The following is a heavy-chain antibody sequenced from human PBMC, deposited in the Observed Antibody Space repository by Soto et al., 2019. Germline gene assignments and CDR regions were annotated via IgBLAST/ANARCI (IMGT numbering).Heavy chain of an antibody. CDR3: ARGLSYGEVGRDNWFDP. CDR2: INHSGST. V-gene: IGHV4-34*01. CDR1: GGSFSGYY. Sequence: SETLSLTCAVYGGSFSGYYWSWIRQPPGKGLEWIGEINHSGSTNYNPSLKSRVTISVDTSKNQFSLKLSSVTAADTAVYYCARGLSYGEVGRDNWFDPWGQGTLVTVSS. J-gene: IGHJ5*02. D-gene: IGHD4-17*01.